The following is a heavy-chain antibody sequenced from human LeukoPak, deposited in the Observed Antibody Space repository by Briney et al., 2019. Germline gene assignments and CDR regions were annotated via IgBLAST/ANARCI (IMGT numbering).Heavy chain of an antibody. CDR3: ARILTAPASSFDY. J-gene: IGHJ4*02. CDR1: GGTFSSYA. V-gene: IGHV1-69*06. Sequence: GSSVTVSCKASGGTFSSYAISWVRQAPGQGLEWMGGIIPIFGTANYAQKFQGRVTITADKSTSTAYMELSSLRSEDTAVYYCARILTAPASSFDYWGQGTLVTVSS. CDR2: IIPIFGTA. D-gene: IGHD2-21*02.